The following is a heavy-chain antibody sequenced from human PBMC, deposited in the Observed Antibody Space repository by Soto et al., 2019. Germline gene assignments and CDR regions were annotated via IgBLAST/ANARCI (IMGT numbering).Heavy chain of an antibody. V-gene: IGHV4-30-2*01. Sequence: SETLSLTCAVSGGSISSGGYSWSWIRQPPGKGLEWIGYIYHSGSTYYNPSLKSRVTISVDRSKNQFSLKLSSVTAADTAVYYCARDERDYDSSGYYYWFDPWGQGTLVTVSS. CDR2: IYHSGST. CDR1: GGSISSGGYS. CDR3: ARDERDYDSSGYYYWFDP. J-gene: IGHJ5*02. D-gene: IGHD3-22*01.